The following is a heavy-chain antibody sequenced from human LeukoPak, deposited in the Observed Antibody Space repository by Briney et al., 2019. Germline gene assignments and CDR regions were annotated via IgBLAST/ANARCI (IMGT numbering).Heavy chain of an antibody. CDR2: ISDSGGST. CDR1: GFTFSSYA. J-gene: IGHJ4*02. V-gene: IGHV3-23*01. D-gene: IGHD3-9*01. CDR3: AKMGPRYFDWSVDF. Sequence: PGGSLRLSCAASGFTFSSYAMSWVRQAPGKGLEWVSTISDSGGSTYYADSVRGRFTISRDNSKNTLSLQMNSLRAEDTAVYYCAKMGPRYFDWSVDFWGQGTLVTVSS.